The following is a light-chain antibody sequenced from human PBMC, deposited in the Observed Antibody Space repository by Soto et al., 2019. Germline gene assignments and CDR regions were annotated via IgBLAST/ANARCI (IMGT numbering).Light chain of an antibody. CDR1: SPNIGGNS. Sequence: QSVLTQPPSVSAAPGQKVTISCSGSSPNIGGNSVSWYQQLPGTAPKLLIYDDNKRPSGIPDRFSGSKSGTSATLGITGFQTGDEADYYCGSWDSSLSAYVFGTGTKGHRP. CDR2: DDN. CDR3: GSWDSSLSAYV. V-gene: IGLV1-51*01. J-gene: IGLJ1*01.